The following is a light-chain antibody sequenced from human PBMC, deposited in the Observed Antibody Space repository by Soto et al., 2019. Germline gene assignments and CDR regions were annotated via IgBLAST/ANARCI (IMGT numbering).Light chain of an antibody. CDR1: QTINNN. V-gene: IGKV3-15*01. CDR2: GAS. Sequence: TVMTQSPVTLSVSPGDGATLSCRASQTINNNLAWYQQKPGQAPRLLIYGASRRATGVPARFSGSGSGTEFTLTISSLQSEDFAVYYCLHYNNGPRFGQGTKVDIK. J-gene: IGKJ1*01. CDR3: LHYNNGPR.